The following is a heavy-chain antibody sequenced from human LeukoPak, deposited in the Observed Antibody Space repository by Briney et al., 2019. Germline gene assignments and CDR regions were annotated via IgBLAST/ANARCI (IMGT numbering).Heavy chain of an antibody. V-gene: IGHV3-73*01. CDR1: GFTFSGSA. Sequence: GGSLRVSCAASGFTFSGSAMHWVRQASGKGLEWVGRIRSKANSYATAYAASVKGRFTISRDDSKNTAYLQMNSLKTEDTAVYYCTTRPIVVVPAAKGPGDYYYYGMDVWGQGTTVTVSS. D-gene: IGHD2-2*01. CDR2: IRSKANSYAT. J-gene: IGHJ6*02. CDR3: TTRPIVVVPAAKGPGDYYYYGMDV.